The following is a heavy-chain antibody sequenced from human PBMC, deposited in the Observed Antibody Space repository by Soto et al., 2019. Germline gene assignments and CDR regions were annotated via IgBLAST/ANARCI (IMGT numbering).Heavy chain of an antibody. D-gene: IGHD4-17*01. CDR2: IYYSGST. V-gene: IGHV4-59*01. J-gene: IGHJ3*01. Sequence: SETLSLTCTLFSGSLINFYWSWIRPPPGKGLEWIGFIYYSGSTNYNSFLKSRVTMSVDMSRQQLSLKLNSVTAADTAVYYRASRLTLATTTGDAFDLWGQGTMVTVS. CDR1: SGSLINFY. CDR3: ASRLTLATTTGDAFDL.